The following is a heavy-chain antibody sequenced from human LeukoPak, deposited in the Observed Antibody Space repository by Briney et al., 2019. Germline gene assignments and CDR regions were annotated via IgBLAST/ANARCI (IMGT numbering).Heavy chain of an antibody. Sequence: SVKVSCKASGGTFSSYAISWVRQAPGQGLEWMGRIIPILGIANYAQKFQGRVTITADKSTSTAYVELSSLRSEDTAVYYCARDQQPIAAAAIGDYYYGMDVWGQGTTVTVSS. J-gene: IGHJ6*02. CDR1: GGTFSSYA. D-gene: IGHD6-13*01. V-gene: IGHV1-69*04. CDR2: IIPILGIA. CDR3: ARDQQPIAAAAIGDYYYGMDV.